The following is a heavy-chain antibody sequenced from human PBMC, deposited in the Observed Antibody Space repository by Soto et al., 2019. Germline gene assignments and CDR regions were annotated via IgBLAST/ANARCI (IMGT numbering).Heavy chain of an antibody. J-gene: IGHJ4*02. CDR1: GFSLTTSGVG. V-gene: IGHV2-5*02. D-gene: IGHD3-3*01. Sequence: QITLNESGPTQVKPRQTLTLTCTFSGFSLTTSGVGVGWIRQSPGKAPEWLALIYWDDDKRYSPSLKRRLTITKDTPKTQMVLTMADLDPANTATYYCAHRVLRTVFGLVTPTAIYFDFWGQGTPVAVSS. CDR3: AHRVLRTVFGLVTPTAIYFDF. CDR2: IYWDDDK.